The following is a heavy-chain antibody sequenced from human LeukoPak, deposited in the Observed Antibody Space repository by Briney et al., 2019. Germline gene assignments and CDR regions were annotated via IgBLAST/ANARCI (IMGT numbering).Heavy chain of an antibody. CDR1: GFTFSSYG. Sequence: GSLRLSCAASGFTFSSYGMHWVRQAPGKGLEWVAVISYDGSNKYYADSVKGRFTISRDNSKNTLYLQMNSLRAEDKAVYYCAKRGHSAAGTVWGQGTLVTVPS. CDR2: ISYDGSNK. CDR3: AKRGHSAAGTV. V-gene: IGHV3-30*18. J-gene: IGHJ4*02. D-gene: IGHD6-13*01.